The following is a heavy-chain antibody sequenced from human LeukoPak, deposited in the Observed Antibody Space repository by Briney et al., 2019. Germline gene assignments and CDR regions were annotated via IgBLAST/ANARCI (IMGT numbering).Heavy chain of an antibody. Sequence: SETLSLTCIVSGYSINSGYHSGGIRQPPGKGLEWIGSISHSGHANYNPSLKSRVTISVDTSKNQFSLKLSSVTATDTAVYYCARDLGSGGDSDYRGQGTLVTVSS. CDR1: GYSINSGYH. D-gene: IGHD2-21*01. CDR2: ISHSGHA. J-gene: IGHJ4*02. V-gene: IGHV4-38-2*02. CDR3: ARDLGSGGDSDY.